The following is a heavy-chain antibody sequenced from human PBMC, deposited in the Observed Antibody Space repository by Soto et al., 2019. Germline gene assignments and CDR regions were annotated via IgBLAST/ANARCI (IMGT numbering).Heavy chain of an antibody. J-gene: IGHJ4*02. Sequence: SVTLSLTCAVYGGYFSGYYWSWIRQSPGKGLEWIGEINHSGSTKYNPSLMSRVTISIDTSRNQFFLKLNSVTAADTAVYYCTDDVLTGPGYWGQGTQVTVSS. CDR3: TDDVLTGPGY. CDR1: GGYFSGYY. D-gene: IGHD3-9*01. V-gene: IGHV4-34*01. CDR2: INHSGST.